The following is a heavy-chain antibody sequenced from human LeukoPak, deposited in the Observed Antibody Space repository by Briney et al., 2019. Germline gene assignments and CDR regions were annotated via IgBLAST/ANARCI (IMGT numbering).Heavy chain of an antibody. V-gene: IGHV4-39*01. D-gene: IGHD4-17*01. Sequence: SETLSLTCTVSGGSVSSSSYYWGWIRQPPGKGLEWIGRIFYSGSTYYNPSLQSRVNISIDTSKNQFSLKLSSVTAADTAVYYCARSTVTTWVGDFDYWGQGTLVTVSS. CDR2: IFYSGST. J-gene: IGHJ4*02. CDR3: ARSTVTTWVGDFDY. CDR1: GGSVSSSSYY.